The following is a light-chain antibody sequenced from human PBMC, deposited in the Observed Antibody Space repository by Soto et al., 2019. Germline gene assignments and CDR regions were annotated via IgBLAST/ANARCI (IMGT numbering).Light chain of an antibody. CDR2: DVS. V-gene: IGKV3D-20*01. CDR1: QTVDKNY. CDR3: QQYAHSPLA. Sequence: DIVLTQSPAALSLSPGERATLSCWASQTVDKNYLCWYQQKPGLAPRLLIYDVSNRATGIPARFSGSGSGTHFTLTITRLEPEDFAVYYCQQYAHSPLAFGGGTKVDIK. J-gene: IGKJ4*01.